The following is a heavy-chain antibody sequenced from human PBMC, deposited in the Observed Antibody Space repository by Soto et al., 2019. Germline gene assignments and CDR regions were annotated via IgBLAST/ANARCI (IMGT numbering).Heavy chain of an antibody. D-gene: IGHD3-9*01. CDR3: ARSSDYYDILTGYYYYYGMDV. V-gene: IGHV3-74*01. Sequence: GGSLRLSCAASGFTVSIYGMHWVRQAPGKGLVWVSRINSDGSSTSYADSVKGRFTISRDNAKNTLYLQMNSLRAEDTAVYYCARSSDYYDILTGYYYYYGMDVWGQGTTVTVSS. J-gene: IGHJ6*02. CDR2: INSDGSST. CDR1: GFTVSIYG.